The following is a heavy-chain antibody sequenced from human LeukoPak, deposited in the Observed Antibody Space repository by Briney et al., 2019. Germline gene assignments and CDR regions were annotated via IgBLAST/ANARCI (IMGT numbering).Heavy chain of an antibody. Sequence: PSETLSLTCTLSVGSISSYYWSWIRQPPGKGPECIGSIYYSGSTNYNPSLKSRVTISVDTSKNQFSLKLRSVNAADTAVYYCARMSRYSSRYYYYMDVWGKGTTVTVSS. CDR3: ARMSRYSSRYYYYMDV. CDR2: IYYSGST. CDR1: VGSISSYY. D-gene: IGHD5-18*01. J-gene: IGHJ6*03. V-gene: IGHV4-59*01.